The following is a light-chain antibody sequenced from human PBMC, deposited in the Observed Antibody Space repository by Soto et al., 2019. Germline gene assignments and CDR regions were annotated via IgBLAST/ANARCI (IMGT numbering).Light chain of an antibody. J-gene: IGKJ4*01. CDR2: AAS. CDR3: QQDYRYPLT. V-gene: IGKV1-6*01. CDR1: QGISDD. Sequence: AIPMTQSPSSLSASVGDSVTITCRASQGISDDLGWYQQKPGKAPKLLIYAASSLERGVPSRFSGSGSGTDFTLSISSLQPEDFATYYCQQDYRYPLTFGGGNKVEIK.